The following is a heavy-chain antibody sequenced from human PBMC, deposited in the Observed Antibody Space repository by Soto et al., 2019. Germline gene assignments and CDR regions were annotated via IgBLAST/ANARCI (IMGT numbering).Heavy chain of an antibody. CDR2: IRSKANSYAT. CDR3: TRKGPGTSVFPPLKDAFDI. Sequence: GGSLRLSCAASGFTFSGSAMHWVRQASGKGLEWVGRIRSKANSYATAYAASVKGRFTISRDDSKNTAYLQMNSLKTEDTAVYYCTRKGPGTSVFPPLKDAFDIWGQGTMVTVSS. D-gene: IGHD6-13*01. J-gene: IGHJ3*02. CDR1: GFTFSGSA. V-gene: IGHV3-73*01.